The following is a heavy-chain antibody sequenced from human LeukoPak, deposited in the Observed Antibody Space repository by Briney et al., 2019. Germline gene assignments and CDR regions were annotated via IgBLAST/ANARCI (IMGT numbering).Heavy chain of an antibody. CDR2: IYTSGST. D-gene: IGHD2-2*01. J-gene: IGHJ3*02. V-gene: IGHV4-4*09. CDR1: GSISGYY. Sequence: TSETLSPNGTVSGSISGYYWSWLRQPPGKGLEWIGYIYTSGSTNYNPSLESRVTISVDTSKNQFSLDLSSVTAADTAVYYCARQKCTSTSCLTKNAFDIWGQGTMVTVSS. CDR3: ARQKCTSTSCLTKNAFDI.